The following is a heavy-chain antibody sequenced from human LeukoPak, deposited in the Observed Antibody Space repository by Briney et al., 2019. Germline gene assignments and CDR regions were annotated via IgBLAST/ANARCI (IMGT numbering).Heavy chain of an antibody. CDR2: ISYDGSNK. J-gene: IGHJ4*02. CDR3: AKVGNPYCGGDCQAPPSVADY. D-gene: IGHD2-21*02. CDR1: GFTFSSYG. V-gene: IGHV3-30*18. Sequence: GGSLRLSCAASGFTFSSYGMHWVRQAPGKGLEWVAVISYDGSNKYYADSVKGRFTISRDNSKNTLYLQMNSLRAEDTAVYYCAKVGNPYCGGDCQAPPSVADYWGQGTLVTVSS.